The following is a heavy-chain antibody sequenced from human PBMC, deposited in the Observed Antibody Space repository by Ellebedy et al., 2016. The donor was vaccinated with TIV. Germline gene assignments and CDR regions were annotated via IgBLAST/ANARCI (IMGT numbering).Heavy chain of an antibody. Sequence: PGGSLRLSCAASGFTFSSYNMIWVRQAPGKGLEWVASISSSSTYIYYADSVKGRFTISRDNAKNSLYLQVNSLRAEDTAVYYCASLYTYGLFDYWGQGTLVTVSS. J-gene: IGHJ4*02. V-gene: IGHV3-21*01. CDR3: ASLYTYGLFDY. CDR1: GFTFSSYN. CDR2: ISSSSTYI. D-gene: IGHD5-18*01.